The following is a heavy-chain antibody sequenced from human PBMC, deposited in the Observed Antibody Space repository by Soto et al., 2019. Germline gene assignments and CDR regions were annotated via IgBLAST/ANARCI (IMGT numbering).Heavy chain of an antibody. CDR3: ARAPMVLSRSYFDS. V-gene: IGHV4-59*01. Sequence: QVHLRESGPGLVKPSETLSLSCTVSGGSISNFYWSWIRQPPGKGLEWIGYISYSGNTNYNPSLKSRVFISVDPSKNPLSLNLTSVTAADTAVYYCARAPMVLSRSYFDSWGQGTPVTVSS. CDR2: ISYSGNT. J-gene: IGHJ4*02. CDR1: GGSISNFY. D-gene: IGHD2-8*01.